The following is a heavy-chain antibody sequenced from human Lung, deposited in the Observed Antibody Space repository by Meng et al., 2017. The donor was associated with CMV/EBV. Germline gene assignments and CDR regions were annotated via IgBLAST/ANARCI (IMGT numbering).Heavy chain of an antibody. D-gene: IGHD6-13*01. J-gene: IGHJ1*01. CDR2: IKQDGSEK. V-gene: IGHV3-7*01. CDR1: GFTFSSYW. CDR3: AGTAAAGISWSEYFQH. Sequence: XCAASGFTFSSYWMSWVRQAPGKGLEWVSNIKQDGSEKYYVDSVKGRFTISRDNAKNSLYLQMNSLRAEDTAVYYCAGTAAAGISWSEYFQHWGQGTXVTVSS.